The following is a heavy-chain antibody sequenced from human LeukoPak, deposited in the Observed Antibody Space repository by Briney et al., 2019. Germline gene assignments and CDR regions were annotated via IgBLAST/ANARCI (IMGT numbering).Heavy chain of an antibody. CDR2: IDYSGYS. Sequence: SETLSLTCTVSGGSISSHYWSWIRQPPGKGLEWIGYIDYSGYSYFNPSLKSRVTMSVDTSKNQFSLKLSSVTASDTAVYYCANLNQIVVVPAANSWFDPWGQGTLVTVSS. D-gene: IGHD2-2*01. CDR1: GGSISSHY. V-gene: IGHV4-59*04. CDR3: ANLNQIVVVPAANSWFDP. J-gene: IGHJ5*02.